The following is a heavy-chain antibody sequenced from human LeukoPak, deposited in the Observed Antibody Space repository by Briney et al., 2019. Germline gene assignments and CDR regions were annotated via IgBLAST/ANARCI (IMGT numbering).Heavy chain of an antibody. J-gene: IGHJ4*02. Sequence: GGSLRLSCAASGFTFSNYWMHWVRQTPGKGLVWVSRIISDGSSTIYADSVKGRFTISRDNAKNTLYLQMNSLRAEDTAVYYCARDGSLPDYWGQGTLVTVSS. CDR2: IISDGSST. CDR3: ARDGSLPDY. V-gene: IGHV3-74*01. CDR1: GFTFSNYW.